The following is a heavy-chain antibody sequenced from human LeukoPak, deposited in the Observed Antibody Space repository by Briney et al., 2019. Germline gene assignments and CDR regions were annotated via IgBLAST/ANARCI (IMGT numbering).Heavy chain of an antibody. CDR2: INHSGST. Sequence: SETLSLTCAVYGGSFSGYYWRWIRQPPGKGLEWIGEINHSGSTNYNPSLKSRVTISVDTSKNQFSLKLSSVTAADTAVYYCARFITMVRGVSMIRDNWFDPWGQGTLVTVSS. CDR1: GGSFSGYY. CDR3: ARFITMVRGVSMIRDNWFDP. D-gene: IGHD3-10*01. V-gene: IGHV4-34*01. J-gene: IGHJ5*02.